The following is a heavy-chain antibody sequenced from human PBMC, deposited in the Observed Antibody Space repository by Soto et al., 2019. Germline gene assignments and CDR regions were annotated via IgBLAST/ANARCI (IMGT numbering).Heavy chain of an antibody. CDR2: ISSSSSYI. J-gene: IGHJ3*02. CDR1: GFTFSSYS. V-gene: IGHV3-21*01. Sequence: EVQLVESGGGLVKPGGSLRLSCVASGFTFSSYSMNWVRQAPGKGLESVSSISSSSSYIHYADSVKGRFTISRDNAKNSLYLQMNSLRAEDTAVYYCATFWGSTSSYAFDIWGQGTMVTVSS. CDR3: ATFWGSTSSYAFDI. D-gene: IGHD6-6*01.